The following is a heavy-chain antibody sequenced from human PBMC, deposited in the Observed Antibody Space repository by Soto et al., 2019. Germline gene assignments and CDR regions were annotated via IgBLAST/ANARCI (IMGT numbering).Heavy chain of an antibody. J-gene: IGHJ6*02. D-gene: IGHD3-9*01. CDR2: IIPIFGTA. V-gene: IGHV1-69*13. CDR1: GVTFSSYA. Sequence: AVKVSCKASGVTFSSYAISWVRQAPGQGLEWMGGIIPIFGTANYAQKFQGRVTITADESTSTAHMELSSLRSEDTAVYYCAGGLIRYFDWLLYYYGMDVWGQGTTVTVSS. CDR3: AGGLIRYFDWLLYYYGMDV.